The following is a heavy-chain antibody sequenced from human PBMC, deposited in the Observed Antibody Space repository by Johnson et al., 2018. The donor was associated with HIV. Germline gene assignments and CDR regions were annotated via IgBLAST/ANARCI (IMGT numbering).Heavy chain of an antibody. Sequence: QVQLVESGGGVVQPGRSLRLSCAASGFTFSIYGMHWVRQAPGKGLEWVAVISYDGSNKYYADSVKGRFTISRDNSKNTLYLQMNSLRAEDTAVYYCARVYSSSSAHAFDIWGQGTMVTVAS. CDR1: GFTFSIYG. D-gene: IGHD6-6*01. CDR3: ARVYSSSSAHAFDI. J-gene: IGHJ3*02. V-gene: IGHV3-30*19. CDR2: ISYDGSNK.